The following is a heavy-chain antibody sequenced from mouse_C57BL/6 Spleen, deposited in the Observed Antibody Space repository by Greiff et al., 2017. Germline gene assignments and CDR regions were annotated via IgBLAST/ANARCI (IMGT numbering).Heavy chain of an antibody. J-gene: IGHJ2*01. CDR3: ANDGYWGGY. V-gene: IGHV5-17*01. Sequence: EVKLVESGGGLVKPGGSLKLSCAASGFTFSDSGMHWVRPAPEKGLEWVAYISSGSSTIYYAGTVKGRFTISRDNAKNTLYLQMTSLRSEDTAMYYSANDGYWGGYWGQGTTLTVSS. CDR2: ISSGSSTI. CDR1: GFTFSDSG. D-gene: IGHD2-3*01.